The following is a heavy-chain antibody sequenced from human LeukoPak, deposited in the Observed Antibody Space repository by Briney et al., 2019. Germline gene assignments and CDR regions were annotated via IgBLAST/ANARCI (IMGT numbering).Heavy chain of an antibody. CDR1: GGSISSSSYY. V-gene: IGHV4-61*01. CDR3: ARENYYDSSGHGWFDP. CDR2: IYYSGST. D-gene: IGHD3-22*01. Sequence: PSETLSLTCTVSGGSISSSSYYWSWIRQPPGKGLEWIGYIYYSGSTNYNPSLKSRVTISVGTSKNQFSLKLSSVTAADTAVYYCARENYYDSSGHGWFDPWGQGTLVTVSS. J-gene: IGHJ5*02.